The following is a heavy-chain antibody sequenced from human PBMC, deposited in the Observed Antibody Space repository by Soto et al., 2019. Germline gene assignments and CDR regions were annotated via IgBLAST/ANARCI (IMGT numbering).Heavy chain of an antibody. CDR1: GYTFPSYG. CDR2: ISAYNGNT. Sequence: QVQLVQSGAEVKKPGASVKVSCKASGYTFPSYGISWVRQAPGQGLEWMGWISAYNGNTNYAQKLQGRVAMTTATSTSTAYRELRSLRSADTAVYYCARDAPTIAAQDDYWGQGTLVTVSS. CDR3: ARDAPTIAAQDDY. D-gene: IGHD6-13*01. V-gene: IGHV1-18*01. J-gene: IGHJ4*02.